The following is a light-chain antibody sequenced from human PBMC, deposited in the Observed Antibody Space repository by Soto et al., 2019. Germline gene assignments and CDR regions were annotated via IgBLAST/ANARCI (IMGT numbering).Light chain of an antibody. V-gene: IGKV3-11*01. CDR2: EAS. J-gene: IGKJ4*01. CDR3: QQRTDWVT. Sequence: EIVLPKSPATLPLSPGERATLSCRASQSVSSYLAWYQQNPGQDPRLLIYEASNRATGIPARFSGSGSGTDFTLTISSLEPEDFAVYYCQQRTDWVTVGGGTKVDIK. CDR1: QSVSSY.